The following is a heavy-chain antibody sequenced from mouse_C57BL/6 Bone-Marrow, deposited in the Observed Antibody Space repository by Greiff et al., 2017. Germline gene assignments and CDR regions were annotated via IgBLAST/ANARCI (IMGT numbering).Heavy chain of an antibody. CDR2: IDPENGDT. D-gene: IGHD2-4*01. CDR3: TTDDYDKRAWFAY. Sequence: VQLQQSGAELVRPGASVKLSCTASGFNIKDDYMHWVKQRPEQGLEWIGWIDPENGDTEYASKFQGKATITADTSSNTAYLQLSSLTSEDTAVYYCTTDDYDKRAWFAYWGQGTLVTVSA. CDR1: GFNIKDDY. V-gene: IGHV14-4*01. J-gene: IGHJ3*01.